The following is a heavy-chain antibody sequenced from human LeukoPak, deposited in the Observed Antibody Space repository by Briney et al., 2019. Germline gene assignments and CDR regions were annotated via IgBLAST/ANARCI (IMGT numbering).Heavy chain of an antibody. J-gene: IGHJ4*02. CDR1: GFTFSSYA. D-gene: IGHD5-18*01. CDR3: AKDGYSYGDSTGYFDY. CDR2: ISDSGGST. Sequence: GGSLRLSCAASGFTFSSYAMSWVRQAPGKGLEWVSAISDSGGSTYYADSVKGRFTISRDNSKNTLYLPLNSLRAEDTAVYYCAKDGYSYGDSTGYFDYWGQVTLVTVSS. V-gene: IGHV3-23*01.